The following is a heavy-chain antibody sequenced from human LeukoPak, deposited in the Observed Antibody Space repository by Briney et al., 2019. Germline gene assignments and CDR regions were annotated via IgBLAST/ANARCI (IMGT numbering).Heavy chain of an antibody. Sequence: GGSLRLSCAASGFTFSSYWMSWVRQAPGKGLEWVANIKQDGSEKYYVDSVKGRFTISRDNSKNTLSLQMNSLRAEDTAVYYCAKSGYNRFDYWGQGTRVTVSS. J-gene: IGHJ4*02. CDR3: AKSGYNRFDY. V-gene: IGHV3-7*01. CDR2: IKQDGSEK. D-gene: IGHD5-24*01. CDR1: GFTFSSYW.